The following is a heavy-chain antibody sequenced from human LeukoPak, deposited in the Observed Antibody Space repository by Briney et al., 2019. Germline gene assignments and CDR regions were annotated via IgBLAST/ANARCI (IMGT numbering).Heavy chain of an antibody. V-gene: IGHV1-46*01. D-gene: IGHD5-12*01. Sequence: ASVKVSCKASGYTFTSYYMHWVRQAPGQGLEWVGIINPSGGSTSYAQKFQGRVTMTRDTSTSTVYMELSSLRSEDTAVYYCARARGGYNYNYYHYMDVWGKGTTVTVSS. CDR3: ARARGGYNYNYYHYMDV. CDR2: INPSGGST. J-gene: IGHJ6*03. CDR1: GYTFTSYY.